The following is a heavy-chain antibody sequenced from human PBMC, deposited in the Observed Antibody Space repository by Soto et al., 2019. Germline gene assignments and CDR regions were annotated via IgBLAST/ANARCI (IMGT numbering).Heavy chain of an antibody. J-gene: IGHJ4*02. CDR1: GGSISSGGYY. V-gene: IGHV4-31*03. D-gene: IGHD5-12*01. CDR3: ARRGPRYSGYDFFYFDY. Sequence: QVQLQESGPGLVKPSQTLSLTCTVSGGSISSGGYYWSWIRQHPGKGLEWIGYIYYSGSTYYNPSLKSRVTISVDTSKNQFSLKLGSVTAADTAVYYCARRGPRYSGYDFFYFDYWGQGTLVTVSS. CDR2: IYYSGST.